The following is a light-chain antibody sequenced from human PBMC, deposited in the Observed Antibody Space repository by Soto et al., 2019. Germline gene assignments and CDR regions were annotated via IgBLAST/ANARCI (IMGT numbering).Light chain of an antibody. V-gene: IGLV1-44*01. CDR3: AAWDDSLNGGV. Sequence: QSVLTQAPSASGAPGQRVTISCSGTSSNIGTTAVNWFQQLPGTAPKLVIYSNDVRPSGVPDRFSASTSGTSASLAISGLKSEDEADYYCAAWDDSLNGGVFGGGTKLTVL. J-gene: IGLJ3*02. CDR1: SSNIGTTA. CDR2: SND.